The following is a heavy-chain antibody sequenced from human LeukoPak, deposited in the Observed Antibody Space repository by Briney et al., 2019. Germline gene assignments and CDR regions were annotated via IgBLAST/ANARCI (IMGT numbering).Heavy chain of an antibody. V-gene: IGHV1-46*01. J-gene: IGHJ4*02. CDR3: ARLGRSRDYYDSSGYYSYYFDY. CDR2: INPSGGST. D-gene: IGHD3-22*01. CDR1: GYTFTSYY. Sequence: ASVKVSCKASGYTFTSYYMHWVRQAPGQGLEWMGIINPSGGSTSYAQKFQGRVTMTRDTSTGTVYMELSSLRSEDTAVYYCARLGRSRDYYDSSGYYSYYFDYWGQGTLVTVSS.